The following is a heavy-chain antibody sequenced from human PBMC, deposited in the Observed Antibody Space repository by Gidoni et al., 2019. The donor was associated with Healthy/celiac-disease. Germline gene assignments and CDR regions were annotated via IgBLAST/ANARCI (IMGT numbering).Heavy chain of an antibody. CDR1: GFTFDDYT. J-gene: IGHJ3*02. CDR2: ISLDGGST. V-gene: IGHV3-43*01. CDR3: AKDSDFKNDYYDSSGYQGDAFDI. D-gene: IGHD3-22*01. Sequence: EVQLVESGGVVVQPGGSLRLSCAASGFTFDDYTLPWVRQAPGKGLEWVSLISLDGGSTYYADSVKGRFTISRDNSKNSLYLQMNSLRTEDTALYYCAKDSDFKNDYYDSSGYQGDAFDIWGQGTMVTVSA.